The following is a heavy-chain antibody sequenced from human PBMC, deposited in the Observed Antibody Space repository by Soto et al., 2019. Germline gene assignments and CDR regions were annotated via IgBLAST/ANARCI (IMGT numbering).Heavy chain of an antibody. D-gene: IGHD3-22*01. J-gene: IGHJ4*02. CDR3: ARHGGGHYDSSGYHYALDY. CDR2: IDLTDSYT. V-gene: IGHV5-10-1*01. CDR1: GYSFRNNW. Sequence: PGESLKISCKGSGYSFRNNWITWVRQMPGKGLEWMGRIDLTDSYTSYSPSFQGHVSFSADTSINTAYLQWSSLRASDTAMYYCARHGGGHYDSSGYHYALDYWGQGTPGTVS.